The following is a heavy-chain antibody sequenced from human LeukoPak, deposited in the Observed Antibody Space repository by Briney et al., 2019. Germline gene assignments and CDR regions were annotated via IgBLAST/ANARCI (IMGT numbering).Heavy chain of an antibody. CDR3: ARDQDAYSSGWYGVFDS. CDR2: IKPDGSEK. Sequence: PGGSLRLSCAASGFDFSTFWMSWVRLAPAKGLEWVANIKPDGSEKNYVDSVKGRFTTSRDNAKNSLSLQMNTLRVEDTAVYYCARDQDAYSSGWYGVFDSWGQGTLVTVSS. J-gene: IGHJ4*02. V-gene: IGHV3-7*05. D-gene: IGHD6-19*01. CDR1: GFDFSTFW.